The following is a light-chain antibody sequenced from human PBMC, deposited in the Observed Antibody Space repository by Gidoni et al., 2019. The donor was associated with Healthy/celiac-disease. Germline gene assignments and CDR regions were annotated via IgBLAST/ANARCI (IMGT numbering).Light chain of an antibody. J-gene: IGKJ2*01. CDR3: QQSYSTPYP. Sequence: DIQMTQSPSSLSASVGDRVTITCRASQSISSYLNWYQQKPGKAPQLLIYAASSLQSGVPSRFSGSGSGTAFTLTISSLQPEDFATYYCQQSYSTPYPFGQXTKLEIK. V-gene: IGKV1-39*01. CDR2: AAS. CDR1: QSISSY.